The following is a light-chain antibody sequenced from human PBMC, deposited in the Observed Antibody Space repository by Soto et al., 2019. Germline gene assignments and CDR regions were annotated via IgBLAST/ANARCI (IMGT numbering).Light chain of an antibody. CDR2: GAS. Sequence: EIVLTPSTVTLSVSPGERATLSCRASQSISTTLVWYQQKPGQALRLLSYGASTRATGVPARFSGSGSGTDFTLTISSLPSEDFAVYYCQQYNSWVTFGGGTKVDIK. CDR1: QSISTT. CDR3: QQYNSWVT. V-gene: IGKV3-15*01. J-gene: IGKJ4*01.